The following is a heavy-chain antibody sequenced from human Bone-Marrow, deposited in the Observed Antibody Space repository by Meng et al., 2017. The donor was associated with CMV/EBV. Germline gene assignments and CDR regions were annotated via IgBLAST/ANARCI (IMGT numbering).Heavy chain of an antibody. CDR2: ISWHGSDT. J-gene: IGHJ6*01. CDR1: GFTFDDYT. Sequence: GESLKISCAASGFTFDDYTMHWVRQAPGKGLEWVSLISWHGSDTYYADSVKGRFTISRDNSKSYLYLQMNSLTSEDTALYYCTRDYPTYKGMDFWGQGTTVTVSS. CDR3: TRDYPTYKGMDF. D-gene: IGHD1-1*01. V-gene: IGHV3-43*01.